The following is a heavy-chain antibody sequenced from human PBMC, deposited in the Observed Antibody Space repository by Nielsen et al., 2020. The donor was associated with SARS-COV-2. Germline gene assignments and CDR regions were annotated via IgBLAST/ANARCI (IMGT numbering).Heavy chain of an antibody. CDR3: ARDEYYGSGSLGPDL. D-gene: IGHD3-10*01. Sequence: GESLKISCAASGFTFSSYWMHWVRQAPGKGLVWVSRINSDGSSTSYADSVKGRFTISRDNAKNTLYLQMNSLRAEDTAVYYCARDEYYGSGSLGPDLWGRGTLVTVSS. V-gene: IGHV3-74*01. J-gene: IGHJ2*01. CDR2: INSDGSST. CDR1: GFTFSSYW.